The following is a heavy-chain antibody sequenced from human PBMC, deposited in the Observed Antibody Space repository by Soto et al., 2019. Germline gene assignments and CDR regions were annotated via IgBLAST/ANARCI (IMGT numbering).Heavy chain of an antibody. Sequence: QVQLVQSGAEVKKPGASVKVSCKASGYTFTSYAMHWVRQAPGQRLEWMGWINAGNGNTKYSQKCQGRVTITRDTSASTAYMELSGLRSEDTAVYYCARGPGGPAGPGDYWGQGTLVTVSS. J-gene: IGHJ4*02. CDR3: ARGPGGPAGPGDY. V-gene: IGHV1-3*01. CDR1: GYTFTSYA. D-gene: IGHD2-15*01. CDR2: INAGNGNT.